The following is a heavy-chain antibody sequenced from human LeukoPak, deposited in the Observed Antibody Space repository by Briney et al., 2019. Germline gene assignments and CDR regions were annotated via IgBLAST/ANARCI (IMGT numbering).Heavy chain of an antibody. J-gene: IGHJ4*02. CDR1: GFTISDSY. CDR3: ARVPYGTLFDY. CDR2: IYGGGST. V-gene: IGHV3-66*01. D-gene: IGHD2-2*01. Sequence: GGSLRLSCAASGFTISDSYMSWVRQAPGMGLEWVSVIYGGGSTYYADSVKGRFTISRDNSKNTLYLQMNSLRAEDTAVYYCARVPYGTLFDYWGQGTLVTVSS.